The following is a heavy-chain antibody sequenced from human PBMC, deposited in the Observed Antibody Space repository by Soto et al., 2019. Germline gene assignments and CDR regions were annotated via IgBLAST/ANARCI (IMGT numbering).Heavy chain of an antibody. J-gene: IGHJ4*02. V-gene: IGHV4-4*07. Sequence: SETLSLTCTVSGGSISSYYCSWIRQPVGKGLEWIGRIYTSGSTNYNPSLKSRVTMSVDTSKNQFSLKLSSVTAADTAVYYCAREGSGYDPGDYWGQGTLVTVSS. CDR3: AREGSGYDPGDY. D-gene: IGHD5-12*01. CDR1: GGSISSYY. CDR2: IYTSGST.